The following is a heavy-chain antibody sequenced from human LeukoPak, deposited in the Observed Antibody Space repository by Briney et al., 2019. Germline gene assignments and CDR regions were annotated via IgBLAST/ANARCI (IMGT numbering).Heavy chain of an antibody. CDR2: IYHSGST. CDR3: ARDPYSGSLPDY. D-gene: IGHD1-26*01. Sequence: SETLSLTCTVSGYSISSGYYWGWIRQPPGKGLEWIGSIYHSGSTYYNPSLKSRVTISVDTSKNQFSLKLSSVTAADTAVYYCARDPYSGSLPDYWGQGTLVTVS. J-gene: IGHJ4*02. CDR1: GYSISSGYY. V-gene: IGHV4-38-2*02.